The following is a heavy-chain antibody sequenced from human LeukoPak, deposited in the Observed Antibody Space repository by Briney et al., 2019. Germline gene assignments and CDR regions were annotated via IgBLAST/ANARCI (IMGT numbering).Heavy chain of an antibody. CDR2: IYWDDDK. CDR3: AHRRFSGYSSSWWDY. J-gene: IGHJ4*02. V-gene: IGHV2-5*08. D-gene: IGHD6-13*01. Sequence: SGPVLVKPTETLTLTCTGSGFSLSNARMGVSWIRQPPGKALEWLALIYWDDDKRYSPSLKSRLTITKDTSKNQVVLTMTNMDPVDTATYYCAHRRFSGYSSSWWDYWGQGTLVTVSS. CDR1: GFSLSNARMG.